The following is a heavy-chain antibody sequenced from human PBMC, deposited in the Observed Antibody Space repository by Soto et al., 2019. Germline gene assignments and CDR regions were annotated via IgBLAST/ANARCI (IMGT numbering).Heavy chain of an antibody. D-gene: IGHD3-3*02. V-gene: IGHV1-69*01. Sequence: QVQLVQSGAEVKKPGSSVKVSCKASGGTFSSYAISWVRQAPGQGLEWMGGIIPIFGTANYAQKFQGRVTITAEESTSTAYMELRRLRSEDTAVYYCATQLRQFWSGYWGYGMDVWGQGTTVTVSS. CDR2: IIPIFGTA. J-gene: IGHJ6*02. CDR3: ATQLRQFWSGYWGYGMDV. CDR1: GGTFSSYA.